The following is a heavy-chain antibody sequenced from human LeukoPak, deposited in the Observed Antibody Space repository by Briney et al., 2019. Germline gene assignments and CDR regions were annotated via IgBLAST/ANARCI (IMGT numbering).Heavy chain of an antibody. V-gene: IGHV4-30-2*01. Sequence: PSETLSLTCAVSGGSISSGGYSWSWIRQPPGKGLEWIGYIYHSGSTYYNPSLKSRVTMSVDTSKNQFSLKLSSVTAADTAVYYCAREEKSYYDFWSGYLDNWFDPWGQGTLVTVSS. CDR3: AREEKSYYDFWSGYLDNWFDP. CDR2: IYHSGST. J-gene: IGHJ5*02. CDR1: GGSISSGGYS. D-gene: IGHD3-3*01.